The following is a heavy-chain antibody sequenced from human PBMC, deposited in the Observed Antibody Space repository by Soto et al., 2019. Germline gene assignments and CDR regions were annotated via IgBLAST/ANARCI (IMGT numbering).Heavy chain of an antibody. CDR2: ISYDGSNK. CDR3: AKVRGPGYYDRSGSFDY. D-gene: IGHD3-22*01. J-gene: IGHJ4*02. Sequence: QVQLVESGGGVVQPGRSLRLSCAASGFTFSSYGMHWVRQAPGKGLEWVAVISYDGSNKYYADSVKGRFTISRDNSKNTLYLQMNSLRAEDTAVYYCAKVRGPGYYDRSGSFDYWGQGTLVTVSS. V-gene: IGHV3-30*18. CDR1: GFTFSSYG.